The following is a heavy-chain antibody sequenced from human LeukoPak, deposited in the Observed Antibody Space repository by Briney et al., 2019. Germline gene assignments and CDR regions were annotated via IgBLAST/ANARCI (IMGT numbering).Heavy chain of an antibody. CDR3: ARVGVTGDAFDI. J-gene: IGHJ3*02. D-gene: IGHD3-16*01. Sequence: GGSLRLSCAASGFTFSSHWMSWVRQAPGKGLEWVANIKQDGSEKYYVDSVKGRFTISRDNAKNSLYLQMNSLRVEDTAVYYCARVGVTGDAFDIWGQGTMVTVSS. CDR2: IKQDGSEK. CDR1: GFTFSSHW. V-gene: IGHV3-7*01.